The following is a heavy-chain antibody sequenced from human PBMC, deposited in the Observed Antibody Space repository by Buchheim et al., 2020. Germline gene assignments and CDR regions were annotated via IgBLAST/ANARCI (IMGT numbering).Heavy chain of an antibody. Sequence: QVQLQESGPGLVKPSETLSLTCTVSGGSISSYYWSWIRQPPGKGLEWIGYIYYSASTNYNPSLKSRATISLDTSKKHFSLKLSSVTAADTAVYYCARHRAAAGLYSFDYWGQGTL. CDR3: ARHRAAAGLYSFDY. CDR2: IYYSAST. V-gene: IGHV4-59*08. D-gene: IGHD6-13*01. CDR1: GGSISSYY. J-gene: IGHJ4*02.